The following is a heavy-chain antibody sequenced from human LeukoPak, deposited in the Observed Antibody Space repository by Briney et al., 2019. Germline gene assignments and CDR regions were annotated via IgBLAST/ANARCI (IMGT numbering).Heavy chain of an antibody. CDR1: GGSLSRYY. D-gene: IGHD3-3*01. V-gene: IGHV4-59*08. CDR2: IYYSGST. CDR3: AGSYDFWSGYHFDY. Sequence: PSETLSLTCTVSGGSLSRYYWSWIRQPPGKGLEWIGYIYYSGSTNYNPSLKSRVTISVDTSKNQFSLKLSSVTAADTAVYYCAGSYDFWSGYHFDYWGQGTLVTVSS. J-gene: IGHJ4*02.